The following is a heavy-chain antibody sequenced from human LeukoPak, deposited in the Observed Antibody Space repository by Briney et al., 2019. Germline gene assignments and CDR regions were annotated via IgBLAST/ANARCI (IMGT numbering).Heavy chain of an antibody. Sequence: ASVKVSCKASGYTFTSYYMHWVRQAPGQGLEWMGWINTNTGNPTYAQGFTGRFVFSLDTSVSTAYLQISSLKAEDTAVYYCARGPYGSGSYWIYYFDYWGQGTLVTVSS. CDR3: ARGPYGSGSYWIYYFDY. V-gene: IGHV7-4-1*02. CDR2: INTNTGNP. D-gene: IGHD3-10*01. J-gene: IGHJ4*02. CDR1: GYTFTSYY.